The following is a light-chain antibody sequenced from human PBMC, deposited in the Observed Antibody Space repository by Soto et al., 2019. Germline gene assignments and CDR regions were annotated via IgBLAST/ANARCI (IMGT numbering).Light chain of an antibody. CDR2: KVS. Sequence: DVVMTQAPLSLPVTLGQPASISCRSSQSLVYRDGNTYLNWFQQRPGQSPRRLIYKVSNRDSGVPDRFRGSGSGTDFTLKISRVEAEDVGVYYCMHGTHWPWTFGQGTKVEIK. V-gene: IGKV2-30*01. CDR1: QSLVYRDGNTY. J-gene: IGKJ1*01. CDR3: MHGTHWPWT.